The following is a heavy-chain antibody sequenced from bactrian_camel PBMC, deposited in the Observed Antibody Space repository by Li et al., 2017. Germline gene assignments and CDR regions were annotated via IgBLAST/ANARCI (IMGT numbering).Heavy chain of an antibody. V-gene: IGHV3S53*01. CDR2: IDSDGRT. CDR3: AADHLAGNPNAASCFTPGYNH. CDR1: GYSYSRYC. D-gene: IGHD1*01. J-gene: IGHJ4*01. Sequence: HVQLVESGGGSVQAGGSLRLSCAVSGYSYSRYCMGWFRQAPGEEREGLAAIDSDGRTTYADSVKGRFTVSKDPAKNTLYLDMNSLKPEDTAVYYCAADHLAGNPNAASCFTPGYNHWGPGTQVTVSS.